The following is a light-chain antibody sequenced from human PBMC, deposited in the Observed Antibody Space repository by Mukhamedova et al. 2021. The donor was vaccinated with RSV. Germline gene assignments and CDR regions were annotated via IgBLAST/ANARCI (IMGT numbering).Light chain of an antibody. J-gene: IGKJ3*01. CDR3: QQYGSSSFT. Sequence: YQQKSGQAPRLLIYGASSRATGIPDRFSGSGSGTDFTLTISRLEHEDSAVYYCQQYGSSSFTLGPGTKVEIK. CDR2: GAS. V-gene: IGKV3-20*01.